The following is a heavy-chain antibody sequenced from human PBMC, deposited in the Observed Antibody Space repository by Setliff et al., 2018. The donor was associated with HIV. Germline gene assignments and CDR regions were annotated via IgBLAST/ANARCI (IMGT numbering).Heavy chain of an antibody. D-gene: IGHD3-16*01. J-gene: IGHJ2*01. Sequence: SETLSLTCGVYGGSFSDSYYTWIRQPPGKGLEWIGQISHSGITTYNSSLKSRVTMSVDSPTNQFSLTLTSMTAPDTAVYYCARSQRLLGVQPPYWYFDLWGRGTPVTVSS. V-gene: IGHV4-34*01. CDR1: GGSFSDSY. CDR3: ARSQRLLGVQPPYWYFDL. CDR2: ISHSGIT.